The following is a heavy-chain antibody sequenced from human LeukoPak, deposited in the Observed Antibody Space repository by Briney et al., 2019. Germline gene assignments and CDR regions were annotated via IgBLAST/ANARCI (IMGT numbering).Heavy chain of an antibody. V-gene: IGHV1-24*01. CDR3: ARVSRVQLRNYYGMDV. CDR1: GYTLTELS. J-gene: IGHJ6*02. D-gene: IGHD5-18*01. CDR2: FDPEDGET. Sequence: GASVTVSCKVSGYTLTELSMHWVRQAPGKGLEWMGGFDPEDGETIYAQKFQGRVTMTEDTSTDTAYMELRSLRSDDTAVYYCARVSRVQLRNYYGMDVWGQGTTVTVSS.